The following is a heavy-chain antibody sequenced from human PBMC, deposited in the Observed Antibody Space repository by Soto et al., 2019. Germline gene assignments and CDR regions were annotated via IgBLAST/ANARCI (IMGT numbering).Heavy chain of an antibody. CDR1: GFTFSDYA. V-gene: IGHV3-30*18. D-gene: IGHD6-19*01. CDR3: AKGGRQWLLTSDFNY. CDR2: VSHDGRNT. Sequence: GGSLRLSCAASGFTFSDYAMHWVRQAPGKGLEWVAVVSHDGRNTHYADSVKGRFTISRDSSKNTVSLEMTSLRAEDTAVYYFAKGGRQWLLTSDFNYWGQGALDIVSS. J-gene: IGHJ4*02.